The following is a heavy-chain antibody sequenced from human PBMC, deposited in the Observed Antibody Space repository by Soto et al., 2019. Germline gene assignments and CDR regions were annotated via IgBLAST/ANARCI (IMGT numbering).Heavy chain of an antibody. CDR2: IYPGDSDT. J-gene: IGHJ3*02. CDR3: ARTLWSSGSKSAFDI. V-gene: IGHV5-51*01. D-gene: IGHD1-26*01. Sequence: PGESLKISCEGPGYTFTNYWIGWVRQMPGKGLEWMGIIYPGDSDTRYSPSFQGQVTISADKSISTAYLQWSSLKASDTAIYFCARTLWSSGSKSAFDIWGQGTMVTVSS. CDR1: GYTFTNYW.